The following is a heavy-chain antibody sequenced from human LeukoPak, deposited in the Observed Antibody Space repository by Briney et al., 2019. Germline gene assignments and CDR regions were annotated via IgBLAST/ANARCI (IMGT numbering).Heavy chain of an antibody. D-gene: IGHD6-19*01. CDR2: ISYDGNSQ. CDR1: GFTFSLYA. Sequence: PGGSLRLSCAASGFTFSLYAMHWVRQAPGKGLEWVAVISYDGNSQKYADSVKGRFTISRDNSKNTVYLQMNSLRAEDTAAYYCARGRDRDYTSGWYDYWGQGTLVTVSS. J-gene: IGHJ4*02. CDR3: ARGRDRDYTSGWYDY. V-gene: IGHV3-30-3*01.